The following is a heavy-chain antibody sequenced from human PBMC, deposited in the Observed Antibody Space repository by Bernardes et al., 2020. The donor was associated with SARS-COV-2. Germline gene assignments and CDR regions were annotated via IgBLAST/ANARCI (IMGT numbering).Heavy chain of an antibody. CDR1: GFTFSTYA. D-gene: IGHD3-16*01. CDR3: VKGGLRLGELWDSD. CDR2: ISGSGDSPQSI. V-gene: IGHV3-23*01. J-gene: IGHJ4*02. Sequence: GGSLRLSCAASGFTFSTYAMSWFRQAPGKGLEWVSAISGSGDSPQSIFYADSGQGRFTISRDNSMNTLYLQMNSLRDDDTAVYYRVKGGLRLGELWDSDWGQGTLVTVSS.